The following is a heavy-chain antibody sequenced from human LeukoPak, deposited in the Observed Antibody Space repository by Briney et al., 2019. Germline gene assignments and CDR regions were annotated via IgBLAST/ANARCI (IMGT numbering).Heavy chain of an antibody. CDR2: INEDGSTT. CDR1: GFTFSNYW. J-gene: IGHJ4*02. V-gene: IGHV3-74*01. Sequence: GGSLRLSCAASGFTFSNYWMHWVRQAPGKGLVWISRINEDGSTTNYADSVKGRSTIFRDNAKNTLYLQMNSLRAEDTAVYYCVRDLGGRSGHWGQGTLVTVSS. CDR3: VRDLGGRSGH. D-gene: IGHD1-26*01.